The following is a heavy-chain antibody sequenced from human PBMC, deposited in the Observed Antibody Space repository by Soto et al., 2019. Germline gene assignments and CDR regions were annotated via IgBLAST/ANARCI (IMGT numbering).Heavy chain of an antibody. J-gene: IGHJ4*02. V-gene: IGHV4-39*07. CDR2: IYYSGST. Sequence: SETLSLTCTVSGGSISSSSYYWGWIRQPPGKGLEWIGSIYYSGSTYYNPSLKSRVTISVDTSKNQFSLKLSSVTAADTAVYYCASYSENGVWSYFDYWGQGTLVTVSS. CDR1: GGSISSSSYY. CDR3: ASYSENGVWSYFDY. D-gene: IGHD2-8*01.